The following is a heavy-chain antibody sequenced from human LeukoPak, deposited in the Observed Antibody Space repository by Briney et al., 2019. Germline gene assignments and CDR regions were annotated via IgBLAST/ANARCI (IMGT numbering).Heavy chain of an antibody. V-gene: IGHV3-7*01. J-gene: IGHJ4*02. CDR2: IKQDGSEK. CDR1: GFSVSDNY. D-gene: IGHD3-22*01. Sequence: GGSLRLSCAASGFSVSDNYMSWVRQAPGKGLEWVANIKQDGSEKYYVDSVKGRFTISRDNAKNSLYLQMNSLRAEDTAVYYCARGGFIVVVALDYWGQGTLVTVSS. CDR3: ARGGFIVVVALDY.